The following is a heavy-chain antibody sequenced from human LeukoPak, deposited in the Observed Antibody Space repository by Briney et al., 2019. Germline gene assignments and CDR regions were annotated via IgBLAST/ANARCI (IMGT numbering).Heavy chain of an antibody. J-gene: IGHJ6*04. Sequence: SETLSLTCAVSGYSISSGYYWGWIRQPPGKGLEWIGSIYHSGSTYYNPSLKSRVTISVDTSKNQFSLKLSSVTAADTAVYYCARGYYYYGMDVWGKGTTVTVSS. CDR1: GYSISSGYY. V-gene: IGHV4-38-2*01. CDR2: IYHSGST. CDR3: ARGYYYYGMDV.